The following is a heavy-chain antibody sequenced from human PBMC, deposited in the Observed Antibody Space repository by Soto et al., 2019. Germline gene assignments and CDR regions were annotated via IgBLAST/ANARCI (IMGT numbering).Heavy chain of an antibody. Sequence: GASVKVSCKASGGTFSSYAISWVRQAPGQGLEWMGGIIPIFGTANYAQKFQGRVTITADESTSAAYMELSSLRSEDTAVYYCARDGYSYGVYYYYGMDVWGQGTTVTVSS. CDR3: ARDGYSYGVYYYYGMDV. D-gene: IGHD5-18*01. CDR1: GGTFSSYA. CDR2: IIPIFGTA. V-gene: IGHV1-69*13. J-gene: IGHJ6*02.